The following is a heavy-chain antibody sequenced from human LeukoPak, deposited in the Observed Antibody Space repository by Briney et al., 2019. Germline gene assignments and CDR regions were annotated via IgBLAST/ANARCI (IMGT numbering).Heavy chain of an antibody. D-gene: IGHD5-24*01. J-gene: IGHJ4*02. CDR2: IYPIESKT. Sequence: GESLKISCKGSGYPYNSYGIGWVRPMPGKGLEWIGIIYPIESKTKYSQSFEGQVTISADKSINTAYLQWTSLKASDTAMYFCATRDGYNLLSWGQGTLVTVSS. CDR1: GYPYNSYG. V-gene: IGHV5-51*01. CDR3: ATRDGYNLLS.